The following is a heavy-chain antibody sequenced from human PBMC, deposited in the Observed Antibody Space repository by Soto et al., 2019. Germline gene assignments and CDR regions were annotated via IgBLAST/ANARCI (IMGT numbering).Heavy chain of an antibody. V-gene: IGHV4-59*01. D-gene: IGHD3-9*01. J-gene: IGHJ5*02. Sequence: SETLSLTVTVSCGPIISYYWIWIRQPPGKGLECIVYIYYSGSTNYNPSLKSRVTISVDTSKNQFSLKLSSVTAADTAVYYCARAFSYYDIHTNWFDPWGQGTLVTVSS. CDR1: CGPIISYY. CDR2: IYYSGST. CDR3: ARAFSYYDIHTNWFDP.